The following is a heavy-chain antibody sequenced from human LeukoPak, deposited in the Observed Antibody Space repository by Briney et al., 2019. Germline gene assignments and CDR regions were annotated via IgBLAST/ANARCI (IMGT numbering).Heavy chain of an antibody. J-gene: IGHJ4*02. CDR1: GYTLTELS. D-gene: IGHD6-13*01. CDR3: ARDLSGSSWDPRDY. Sequence: ASVKVSCKVSGYTLTELSMHWVRQAPGKGLEWMGGFDPEDGETIYAQKFQGRVTMTEDTSTDTAYMELSSLRSEDTAVYYCARDLSGSSWDPRDYWGQGTLVTVSS. CDR2: FDPEDGET. V-gene: IGHV1-24*01.